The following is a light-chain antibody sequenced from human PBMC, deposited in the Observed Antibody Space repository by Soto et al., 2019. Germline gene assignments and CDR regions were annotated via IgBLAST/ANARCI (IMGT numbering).Light chain of an antibody. V-gene: IGKV1-5*01. CDR2: GAS. J-gene: IGKJ1*01. CDR1: HSIRYY. Sequence: DIQLTQSPPTLSASVGDRVTITCRASHSIRYYLAWYQQMPGKAPKLLIYGASSLQSGVPSRFSGSGSGTEFTLTISSLQPDDFATYFCQHHNSYSQTFGQGTKLEIK. CDR3: QHHNSYSQT.